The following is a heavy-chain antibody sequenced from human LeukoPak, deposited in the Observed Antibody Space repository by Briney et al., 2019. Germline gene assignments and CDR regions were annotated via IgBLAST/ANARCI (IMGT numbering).Heavy chain of an antibody. CDR3: ARYGSGSSGLDY. J-gene: IGHJ4*02. CDR1: GGSISSYY. CDR2: IYYSGST. D-gene: IGHD3-10*01. V-gene: IGHV4-59*01. Sequence: PSETLSLTCTVSGGSISSYYWSWIRQPPGKGLEWIGYIYYSGSTNYNPSLKSRVTISVDTSKNKFSLKLSSVTAADTAVYYCARYGSGSSGLDYWGQGTLVTVSS.